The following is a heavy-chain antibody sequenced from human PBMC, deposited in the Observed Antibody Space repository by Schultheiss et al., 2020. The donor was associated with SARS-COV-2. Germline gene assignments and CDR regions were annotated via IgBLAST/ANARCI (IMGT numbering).Heavy chain of an antibody. CDR2: ISWNSGSI. CDR1: GFTFDDYA. CDR3: ARGSDSSGWYGGYYYYYGMDV. D-gene: IGHD6-19*01. J-gene: IGHJ6*02. Sequence: SLKISCAASGFTFDDYAMHWVRQAPGKGLEWVSGISWNSGSIGYADSVKGRFTISRDNAKNTLYLQMNSLRAEDTAVYYCARGSDSSGWYGGYYYYYGMDVWGQGTTVTVSS. V-gene: IGHV3-9*01.